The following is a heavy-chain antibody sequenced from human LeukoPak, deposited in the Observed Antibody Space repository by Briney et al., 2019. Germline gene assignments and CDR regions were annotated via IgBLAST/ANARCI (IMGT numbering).Heavy chain of an antibody. J-gene: IGHJ4*02. V-gene: IGHV3-66*01. D-gene: IGHD6-19*01. CDR1: GFTVSSNY. CDR3: VRLFWDGWYYFDY. Sequence: PGGSLRLSCAASGFTVSSNYMSWVRQAPGKGLEWVSVIYSGGSTYYADSVKGRFTISRDNSKNTLYLQMNSLRAEDTAVYYCVRLFWDGWYYFDYWGQGALVTVSS. CDR2: IYSGGST.